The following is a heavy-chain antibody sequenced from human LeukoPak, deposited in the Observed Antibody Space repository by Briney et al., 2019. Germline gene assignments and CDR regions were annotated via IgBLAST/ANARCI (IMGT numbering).Heavy chain of an antibody. Sequence: SETLSLTCTVSGGSISSYYWSWIRQIPGKGLEWIAYIYYSGSTNYNPSLNSRVTISIDTSMNHISLKLRSVTAADTAVYYCARIRGAFDLWGQGIMVTVSS. J-gene: IGHJ3*01. CDR1: GGSISSYY. D-gene: IGHD3-10*01. CDR2: IYYSGST. CDR3: ARIRGAFDL. V-gene: IGHV4-59*01.